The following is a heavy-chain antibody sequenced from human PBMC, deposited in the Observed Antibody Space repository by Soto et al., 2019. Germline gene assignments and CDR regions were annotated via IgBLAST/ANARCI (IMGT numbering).Heavy chain of an antibody. V-gene: IGHV4-31*03. J-gene: IGHJ5*02. Sequence: SETLSLTCTVSGGSINNGDYYWNWIRQHPEKGLEWMGYINYRGTTFYSPSLKSRIIISVDTSKNQFSLKLSSVTAADTAVYYCARRGIAARRNWFDPWGQGTLVTVSS. CDR3: ARRGIAARRNWFDP. CDR2: INYRGTT. CDR1: GGSINNGDYY. D-gene: IGHD6-6*01.